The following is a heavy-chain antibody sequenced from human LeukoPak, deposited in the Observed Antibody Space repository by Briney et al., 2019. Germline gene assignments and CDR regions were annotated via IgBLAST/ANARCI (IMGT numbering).Heavy chain of an antibody. J-gene: IGHJ4*02. V-gene: IGHV4-38-2*02. CDR1: NFSISSGYY. D-gene: IGHD3-22*01. Sequence: PSETLSLTCNVSNFSISSGYYWDWIRKPQGKGLEWIGSVYHSGSTYYNPSLKSRVTISVDTSKNQFSLKLKSVTAADTAVYYCARDKDYYDSRGYLYWGQGVLVTVSS. CDR3: ARDKDYYDSRGYLY. CDR2: VYHSGST.